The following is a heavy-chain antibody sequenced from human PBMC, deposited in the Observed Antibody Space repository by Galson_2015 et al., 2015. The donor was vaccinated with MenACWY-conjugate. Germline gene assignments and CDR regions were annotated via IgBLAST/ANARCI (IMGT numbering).Heavy chain of an antibody. J-gene: IGHJ4*02. V-gene: IGHV3-9*01. D-gene: IGHD6-19*01. Sequence: SLRLSCAGSGFTFDDKDMHWVRHAPGKGLEWVSGISWDSDSIDYADSVKGRFTISRDDAKNSLYLQISSLRAEDTALYYCAKSAEYSSGWYAIEYWGQGALVTVSS. CDR1: GFTFDDKD. CDR2: ISWDSDSI. CDR3: AKSAEYSSGWYAIEY.